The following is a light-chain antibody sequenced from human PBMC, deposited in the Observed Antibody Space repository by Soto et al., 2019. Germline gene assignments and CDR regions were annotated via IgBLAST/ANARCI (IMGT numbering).Light chain of an antibody. Sequence: EIVMTQSPATLSVSPGERATLSCRASQSVSSNLAWYQQKPGQAPRLLIYGASTRATGIPARFSGSGSGTEFTLTISSMQSEDFALYYCQKYNNWPPYTFGQGTKLEIK. V-gene: IGKV3-15*01. J-gene: IGKJ2*01. CDR1: QSVSSN. CDR3: QKYNNWPPYT. CDR2: GAS.